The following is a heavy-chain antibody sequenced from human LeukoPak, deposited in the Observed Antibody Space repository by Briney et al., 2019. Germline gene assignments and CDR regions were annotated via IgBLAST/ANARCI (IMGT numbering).Heavy chain of an antibody. D-gene: IGHD3-22*01. Sequence: SETLSLTCTVSGGSVSSGGYYWGWIRQPPGKGLEWIGFFYYSGSTNYNPSLKSRVTISVDTSKNQFSLKLSSVTAADTAIYYCARENPSGYYNRPIDYWGQGTLVTVSS. V-gene: IGHV4-61*08. CDR2: FYYSGST. CDR3: ARENPSGYYNRPIDY. J-gene: IGHJ4*02. CDR1: GGSVSSGGYY.